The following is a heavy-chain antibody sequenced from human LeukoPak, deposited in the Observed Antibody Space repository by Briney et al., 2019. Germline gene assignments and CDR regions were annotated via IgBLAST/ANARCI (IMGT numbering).Heavy chain of an antibody. CDR1: GYTFTSYD. CDR2: MNPNSGNT. Sequence: ASVKVSRKASGYTFTSYDINWVRQATGQGLEWMGWMNPNSGNTGYAQKFQGRVTMTRNTSISTAYMELSSLRSEDTAVYYCARGGGLSYEIDYWGQGTLVTVSS. V-gene: IGHV1-8*01. CDR3: ARGGGLSYEIDY. D-gene: IGHD3-16*01. J-gene: IGHJ4*02.